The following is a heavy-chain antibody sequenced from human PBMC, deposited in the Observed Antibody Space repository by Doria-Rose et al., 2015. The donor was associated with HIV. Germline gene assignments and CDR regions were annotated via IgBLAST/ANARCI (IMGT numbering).Heavy chain of an antibody. CDR2: IYQNGNT. CDR1: GYSISSGYY. D-gene: IGHD1-26*01. CDR3: VRPLSGSYRGWDWYFDL. Sequence: QVQLQESGPGLVKPSGTLSLTCTVSGYSISSGYYWGWIRQPPGKGLEWVGSIYQNGNTYYNPSLKSRVTISIDTSENQFSLKLSSVTAADTAVYYCVRPLSGSYRGWDWYFDLWGRGTLVTVSS. J-gene: IGHJ2*01. V-gene: IGHV4-38-2*02.